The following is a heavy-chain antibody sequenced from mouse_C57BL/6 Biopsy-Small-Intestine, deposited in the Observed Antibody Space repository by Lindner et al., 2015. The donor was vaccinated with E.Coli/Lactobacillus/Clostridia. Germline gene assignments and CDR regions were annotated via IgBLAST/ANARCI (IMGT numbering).Heavy chain of an antibody. D-gene: IGHD4-1*01. J-gene: IGHJ2*01. CDR2: IRSGSSTI. V-gene: IGHV5-17*01. CDR1: GFTFSDYG. Sequence: EVQLQESGGGLVKPGGSLKLSCAASGFTFSDYGMHWVRQAPEKGLEWVAYIRSGSSTIYYADTVKGRFTISRDNAKNTMFLQMTSLRSEDTAMYYCARERTGTDYWGQGTTLTVSS. CDR3: ARERTGTDY.